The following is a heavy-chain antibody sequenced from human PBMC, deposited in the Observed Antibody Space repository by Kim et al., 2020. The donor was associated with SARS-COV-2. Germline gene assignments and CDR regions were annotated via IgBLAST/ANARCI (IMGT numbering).Heavy chain of an antibody. CDR1: GFTFSSYG. CDR3: ARDLDSSSWPLGDFDY. D-gene: IGHD6-13*01. Sequence: GGSLRLSCAASGFTFSSYGMHWVRQAPGKGLEWVAVISYDGSNKYYADSVKGRFTISRDNSKNTLYLQMNSLRAEDTAVYYCARDLDSSSWPLGDFDYWGQGTLVTVSS. CDR2: ISYDGSNK. J-gene: IGHJ4*02. V-gene: IGHV3-33*05.